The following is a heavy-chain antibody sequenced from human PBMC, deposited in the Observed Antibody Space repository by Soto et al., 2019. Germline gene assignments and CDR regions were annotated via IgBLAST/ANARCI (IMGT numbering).Heavy chain of an antibody. CDR3: ASSYWSGGSCYLDSHAY. Sequence: GASVKVSCKASGYTFTSYGISWVRQAPGQGLEWMRWISAYNGNTNYAQKLQGRVTMTTDTSTSTAYMELSSLRSDDTAVYYCASSYWSGGSCYLDSHAYWSQGTLVNV. J-gene: IGHJ4*02. D-gene: IGHD2-15*01. CDR1: GYTFTSYG. CDR2: ISAYNGNT. V-gene: IGHV1-18*01.